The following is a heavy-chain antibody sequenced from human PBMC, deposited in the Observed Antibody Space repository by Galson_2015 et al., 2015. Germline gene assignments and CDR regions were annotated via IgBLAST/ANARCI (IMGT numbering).Heavy chain of an antibody. V-gene: IGHV3-30*18. CDR3: AKVAAAGRNKDV. J-gene: IGHJ6*02. CDR2: ISYDGSNK. D-gene: IGHD6-13*01. CDR1: GFTFSSYG. Sequence: LRLSCSASGFTFSSYGMHWVRQAPGKGLEWVAVISYDGSNKYYADSVKGRFTISRDNSKNTLYLQMNSLRAEDTAVYYCAKVAAAGRNKDVWGQGTTVTVSS.